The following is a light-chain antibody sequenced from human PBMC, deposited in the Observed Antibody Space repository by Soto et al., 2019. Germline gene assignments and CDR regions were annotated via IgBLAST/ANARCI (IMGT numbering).Light chain of an antibody. V-gene: IGKV3-15*01. CDR2: GAS. Sequence: EIVRTQSPATLSVSPGERATLSCRASQSITSELAWYQQKPGQPPRLLVYGASTRATGVPARFTGSGSGSEFTLTINGLQSEDFAVYYCQQGHDWPLTFGQGTRLEI. CDR1: QSITSE. CDR3: QQGHDWPLT. J-gene: IGKJ2*01.